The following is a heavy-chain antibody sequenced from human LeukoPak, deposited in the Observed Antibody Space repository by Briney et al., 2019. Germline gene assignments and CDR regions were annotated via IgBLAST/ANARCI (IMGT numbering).Heavy chain of an antibody. CDR3: ARDGSSWSNWLDP. CDR2: IKSDGSST. V-gene: IGHV3-74*01. J-gene: IGHJ5*02. D-gene: IGHD6-13*01. Sequence: GGSLRLSCAASGFTFSSYWMHWVRQAPGKGLVWVSRIKSDGSSTSYADSVKGRFTISRDNVKNTLYLQMNSLRAEDMAVYYCARDGSSWSNWLDPWGQGTLVTVSS. CDR1: GFTFSSYW.